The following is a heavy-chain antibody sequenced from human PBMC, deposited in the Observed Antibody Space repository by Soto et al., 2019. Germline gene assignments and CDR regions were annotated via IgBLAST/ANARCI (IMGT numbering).Heavy chain of an antibody. CDR2: ITSGGSYT. Sequence: QVQLVESGGGLVKPGGSLRLSCAASGLTFSDYYRSWSRQAPGKGLEWVSYITSGGSYTKYADSVQCRFTTSSENAKNSRYLQMNSLRAEDTAVYYCARELDGTDVWGQGTTVTVSS. D-gene: IGHD1-1*01. CDR1: GLTFSDYY. J-gene: IGHJ6*02. CDR3: ARELDGTDV. V-gene: IGHV3-11*05.